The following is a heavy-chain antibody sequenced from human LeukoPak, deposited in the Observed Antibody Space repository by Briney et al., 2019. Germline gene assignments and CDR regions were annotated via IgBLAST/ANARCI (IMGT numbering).Heavy chain of an antibody. Sequence: GASVKVSCKASGYTFTSYDINWVRQATGQGLEWTGWMNPNSGNTGYVQKFQGRVTMTRNTSISTAYMELGSLRSEDTAVYYCARRRYSSNWYYFDYWGQGTLVTVSS. CDR1: GYTFTSYD. D-gene: IGHD6-13*01. J-gene: IGHJ4*02. V-gene: IGHV1-8*01. CDR2: MNPNSGNT. CDR3: ARRRYSSNWYYFDY.